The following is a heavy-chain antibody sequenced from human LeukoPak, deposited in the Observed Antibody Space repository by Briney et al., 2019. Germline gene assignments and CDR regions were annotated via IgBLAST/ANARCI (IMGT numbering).Heavy chain of an antibody. Sequence: MPSETLSLTCTVSGGSISSYYWSWIRQPPGKGLEWIGYIHYSGRSNSNPSLKSRVTISVDTSKNQFSLKLNSVTAADTAVYYCARFSPGVFGWFDPWGQGTLVTVSA. CDR3: ARFSPGVFGWFDP. D-gene: IGHD3-10*02. J-gene: IGHJ5*02. CDR1: GGSISSYY. CDR2: IHYSGRS. V-gene: IGHV4-59*01.